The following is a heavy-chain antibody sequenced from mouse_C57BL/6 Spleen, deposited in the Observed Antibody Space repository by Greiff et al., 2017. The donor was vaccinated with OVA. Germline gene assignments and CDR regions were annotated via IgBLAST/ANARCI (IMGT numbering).Heavy chain of an antibody. V-gene: IGHV1-20*01. CDR2: INPYNGDT. CDR1: GYSFTGYF. CDR3: ARRSYLPTENYFDY. Sequence: EVQLQQSGPELVKPGDSVKISCKASGYSFTGYFMNWVMQSHGKSLEWIGRINPYNGDTFYNQKFKGKATLTVDKSSSTAHMELRSLTSEDSAVYYCARRSYLPTENYFDYWGQGTTLTVSS. J-gene: IGHJ2*01. D-gene: IGHD1-1*01.